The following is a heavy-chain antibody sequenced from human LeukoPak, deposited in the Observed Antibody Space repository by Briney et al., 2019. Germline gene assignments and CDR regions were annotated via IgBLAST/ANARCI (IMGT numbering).Heavy chain of an antibody. CDR3: ARESGTYYCDSSGYYYLDY. V-gene: IGHV1-2*02. Sequence: ASVKVSCKASGYTFTGYYMHWVRQAPGQGLEWMGWINPNSGGTNYAQKFQGRVTMTRDTSISTAYMELSRLRSDDTAVYYCARESGTYYCDSSGYYYLDYWGQGTLVTVSS. CDR2: INPNSGGT. J-gene: IGHJ4*02. D-gene: IGHD3-22*01. CDR1: GYTFTGYY.